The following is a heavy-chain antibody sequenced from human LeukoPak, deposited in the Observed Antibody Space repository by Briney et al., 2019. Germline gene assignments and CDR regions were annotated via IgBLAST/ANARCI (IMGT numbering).Heavy chain of an antibody. D-gene: IGHD1-1*01. Sequence: KPSETLSLTWTVSGGSIDTYYWNWIRQPPGKGLEWIGYVFHTGSTNYNPSLKSRVTISVDTSKNQFSLKLSSVTAADTAVYYCARRNWRKFDYWGQGTLVTVSS. CDR2: VFHTGST. CDR1: GGSIDTYY. J-gene: IGHJ4*02. CDR3: ARRNWRKFDY. V-gene: IGHV4-59*12.